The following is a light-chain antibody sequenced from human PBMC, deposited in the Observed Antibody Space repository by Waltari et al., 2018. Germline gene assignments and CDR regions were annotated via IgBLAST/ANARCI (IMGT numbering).Light chain of an antibody. CDR2: GND. Sequence: QSVVPPPPSASGTPGQRVTIPCSGSNFTIGSNSVCWFQQLPGTAPKLLIYGNDHRPSGVPDRFSGSKSGTSASLAISGLQSEDEADYYCATWDGSQRVFGTGTKVTVL. CDR1: NFTIGSNS. V-gene: IGLV1-44*01. J-gene: IGLJ1*01. CDR3: ATWDGSQRV.